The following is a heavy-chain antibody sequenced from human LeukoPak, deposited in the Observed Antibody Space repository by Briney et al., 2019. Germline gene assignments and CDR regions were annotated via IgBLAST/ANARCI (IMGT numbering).Heavy chain of an antibody. CDR2: ITYDGSSE. Sequence: PGGSLRLSCAASGLTFSNYGMHWIRQAPGKGLEWVATITYDGSSEYYADSVKDRFTVSRDNSKNTLYLQMSSLKTEDTAVYYCAKRGDGGHKSLEYWGQGTLVIVSS. J-gene: IGHJ4*02. CDR3: AKRGDGGHKSLEY. D-gene: IGHD3-16*01. V-gene: IGHV3-30*02. CDR1: GLTFSNYG.